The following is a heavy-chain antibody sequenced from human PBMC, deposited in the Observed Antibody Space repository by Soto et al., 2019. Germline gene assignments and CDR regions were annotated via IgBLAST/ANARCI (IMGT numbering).Heavy chain of an antibody. CDR3: ARQFGDTPSSSWSDYYYGMDV. CDR2: IYYSGST. V-gene: IGHV4-39*01. J-gene: IGHJ6*02. Sequence: SETLSLTCTVSGGSISSSSYYWGWIRQPPGKGLEWIGSIYYSGSTYYNPSLKGRVTISVDTSKNQFSLKLSSVTAADTAVYYCARQFGDTPSSSWSDYYYGMDVWGQGTTVTVSS. CDR1: GGSISSSSYY. D-gene: IGHD6-13*01.